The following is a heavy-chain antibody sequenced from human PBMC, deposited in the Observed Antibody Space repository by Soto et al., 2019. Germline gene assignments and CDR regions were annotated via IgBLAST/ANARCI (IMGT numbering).Heavy chain of an antibody. CDR3: ARGAEREYSGYPVDI. V-gene: IGHV1-69*02. CDR2: IIPILGIA. Sequence: QVQLVQSGAEVKKPGSSVKVSCKASGGTFSSYTISWVRQAPGQGLEWMGRIIPILGIANYAQKFQGRVTITADKSTSTDYMELSSLRSEDTAVYYCARGAEREYSGYPVDIWGQGTMVTVSS. CDR1: GGTFSSYT. D-gene: IGHD5-12*01. J-gene: IGHJ3*02.